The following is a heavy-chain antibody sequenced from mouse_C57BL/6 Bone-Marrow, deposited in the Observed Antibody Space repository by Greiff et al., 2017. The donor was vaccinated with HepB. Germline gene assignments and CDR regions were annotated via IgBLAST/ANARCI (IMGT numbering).Heavy chain of an antibody. D-gene: IGHD1-1*01. J-gene: IGHJ2*01. CDR3: VRQGNYYGSSFYFDY. CDR1: GFSFNTYA. CDR2: IRSKSNKYAT. V-gene: IGHV10-1*01. Sequence: EVKLVESGGGLVQPKGSLKLSCAASGFSFNTYAMNWVRQAPGKGLEWVARIRSKSNKYATYYADSVKDRFTISRDDSESMLYLQMNNLKTEDTAMYYCVRQGNYYGSSFYFDYWGQGTTLTVSS.